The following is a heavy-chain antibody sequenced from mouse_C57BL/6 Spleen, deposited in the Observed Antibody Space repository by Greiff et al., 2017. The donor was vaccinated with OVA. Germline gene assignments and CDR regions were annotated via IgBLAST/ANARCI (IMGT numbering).Heavy chain of an antibody. CDR3: ASSFYGNYGGAMDY. V-gene: IGHV7-3*01. D-gene: IGHD2-1*01. J-gene: IGHJ4*01. CDR2: IRNKANGYTT. Sequence: EVKVEESGGGLVQPGGSLSLSCAASGFTFTDYYMSWVRQPPGKALEWLGFIRNKANGYTTEYSASVKGRFTISRDNSQSILYLQMNALRAEDSATYYCASSFYGNYGGAMDYWGQGTSVTVSS. CDR1: GFTFTDYY.